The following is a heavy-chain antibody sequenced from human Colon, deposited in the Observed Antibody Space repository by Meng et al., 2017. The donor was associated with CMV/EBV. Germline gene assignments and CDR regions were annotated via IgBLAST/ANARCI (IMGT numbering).Heavy chain of an antibody. V-gene: IGHV4-34*01. CDR1: GGSFSGYY. CDR2: IYHTGTT. D-gene: IGHD2-2*01. CDR3: ERERITVPAAPPDY. J-gene: IGHJ4*02. Sequence: SETLSLTCGVYGGSFSGYYWTWIRQPPGKDLEWIGDIYHTGTTNHNPSLKSRVTISLDTSNNQFSLKLTSVTAADTAVYYCERERITVPAAPPDYWGQGSLVTVSS.